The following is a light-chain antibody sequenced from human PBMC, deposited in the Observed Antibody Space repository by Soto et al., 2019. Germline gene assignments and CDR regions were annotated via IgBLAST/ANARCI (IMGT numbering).Light chain of an antibody. CDR3: AAWDDSLSGPV. J-gene: IGLJ3*02. CDR2: GNS. CDR1: SSNIGAGFD. V-gene: IGLV1-40*01. Sequence: QSVLTQPPSVSGAPGQRVTISCTGSSSNIGAGFDVHWYHQIAGTAPKLLIYGNSNRPSGVPDRFSGSKSGTSASLAISGLRSDDESDYYCAAWDDSLSGPVFGGGTKVTVL.